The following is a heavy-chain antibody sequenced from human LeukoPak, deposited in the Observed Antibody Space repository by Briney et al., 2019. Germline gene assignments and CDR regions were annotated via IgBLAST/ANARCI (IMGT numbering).Heavy chain of an antibody. J-gene: IGHJ4*02. CDR3: AGQNIPTPHDY. Sequence: SETLSLTCAVYGGSFSGYYWSWIRQPAGKGLEWIGRIYTSGSTNYNPSLKSRVTISVDTSKNQFSLNLGSVTAADTAVYYCAGQNIPTPHDYWGQGTQVTVSS. CDR2: IYTSGST. V-gene: IGHV4-59*10. CDR1: GGSFSGYY. D-gene: IGHD2-2*02.